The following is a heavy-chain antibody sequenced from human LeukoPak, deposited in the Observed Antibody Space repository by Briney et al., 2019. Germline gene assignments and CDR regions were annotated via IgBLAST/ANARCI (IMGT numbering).Heavy chain of an antibody. J-gene: IGHJ4*02. V-gene: IGHV4-34*01. CDR2: INHRGTT. D-gene: IGHD3-22*01. CDR3: ARGSSYRASGYPYFDH. CDR1: GGSFSGYY. Sequence: PSETLSLTCAVYGGSFSGYYWSWIRQSPGKGLEWIGEINHRGTTKYNASLESRVTISLDTSKNQFSLEVTSVTAADTATYYCARGSSYRASGYPYFDHWGQGTLVPVSS.